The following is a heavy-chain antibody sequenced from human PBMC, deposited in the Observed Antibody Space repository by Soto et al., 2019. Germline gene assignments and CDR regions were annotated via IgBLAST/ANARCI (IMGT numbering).Heavy chain of an antibody. J-gene: IGHJ5*02. Sequence: SETLSLTCAVYGGSFSGYYWSWIRQPPGKGLEWIGEINHSGSTNYNPSLKSRVTISVDTSKNQFSLKLSSVTAADTAVYYCATGPMRLLWFGELLAVDYNWFDPWGQGTLVTVSS. V-gene: IGHV4-34*01. CDR1: GGSFSGYY. CDR2: INHSGST. CDR3: ATGPMRLLWFGELLAVDYNWFDP. D-gene: IGHD3-10*01.